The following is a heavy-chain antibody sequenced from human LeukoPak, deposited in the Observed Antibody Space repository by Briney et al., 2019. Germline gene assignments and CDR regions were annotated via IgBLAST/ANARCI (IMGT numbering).Heavy chain of an antibody. CDR3: ARDIDGSFDY. D-gene: IGHD1-26*01. V-gene: IGHV3-23*01. J-gene: IGHJ4*02. Sequence: GGSLRLSCVASGFTFNIHGMSWVRQAPGKGLEWVSSVGGGNDIYYADSVKGRFTGSRDDAKSTVYLQMNSLRAEDTAVYYCARDIDGSFDYWGQGTLVTVSS. CDR2: VGGGNDI. CDR1: GFTFNIHG.